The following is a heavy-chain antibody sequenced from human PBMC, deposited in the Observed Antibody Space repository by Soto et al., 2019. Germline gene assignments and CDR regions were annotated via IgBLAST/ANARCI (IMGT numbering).Heavy chain of an antibody. CDR3: ARDRAPYSYGTDY. Sequence: GGSLRLSCAASGFTFSSYGMHWVRQAPGKGLEWVAVIWYDGGNKYYADSVKGRFTISRDNSKNTLYLQMNSLRAEDTAVYYCARDRAPYSYGTDYWGQGTLVTVSS. CDR2: IWYDGGNK. CDR1: GFTFSSYG. J-gene: IGHJ4*02. V-gene: IGHV3-33*01. D-gene: IGHD5-18*01.